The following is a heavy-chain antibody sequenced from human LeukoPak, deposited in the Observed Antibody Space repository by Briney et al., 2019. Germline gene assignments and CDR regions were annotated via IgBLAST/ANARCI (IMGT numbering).Heavy chain of an antibody. Sequence: GGSLRLSCAASGFTFSCYAMSWVRQAPGKGLEWVSSISGNAGSTYYADSVKGRFTISRDNSKNTLNLQVNSLRAEDTAIYYCAKEDCSGGTCYAAAFDIWGQGTMVTVSS. CDR2: ISGNAGST. V-gene: IGHV3-23*01. CDR3: AKEDCSGGTCYAAAFDI. J-gene: IGHJ3*02. CDR1: GFTFSCYA. D-gene: IGHD2-15*01.